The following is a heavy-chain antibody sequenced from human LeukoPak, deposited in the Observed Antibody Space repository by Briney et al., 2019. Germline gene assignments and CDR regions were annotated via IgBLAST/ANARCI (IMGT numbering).Heavy chain of an antibody. J-gene: IGHJ4*02. D-gene: IGHD3-10*01. CDR2: ISGSGGST. V-gene: IGHV3-23*01. Sequence: PGGSLRLSCAASGFTFSSYAMSWVRQAPGKGLEWVSAISGSGGSTYYADSVKGRFTISRDNSKHTLYLQMNSLRAEDTAVYYCATDYYGSGSTYYWGQGTLVTVSS. CDR1: GFTFSSYA. CDR3: ATDYYGSGSTYY.